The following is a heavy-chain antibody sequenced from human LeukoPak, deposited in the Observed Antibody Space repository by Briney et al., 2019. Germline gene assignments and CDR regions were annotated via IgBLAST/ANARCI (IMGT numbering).Heavy chain of an antibody. CDR3: ASGPYPAAGTDHQFDY. D-gene: IGHD6-13*01. J-gene: IGHJ4*02. CDR1: GASISSYY. CDR2: IYYSGST. V-gene: IGHV4-59*01. Sequence: SETLSLTCTASGASISSYYWSWIRQPPGKRLEWIGYIYYSGSTKYNPSLKSRVTISVDTSKNQFSLKVSSVTAEDTAVYYCASGPYPAAGTDHQFDYWGQGTLVTVSS.